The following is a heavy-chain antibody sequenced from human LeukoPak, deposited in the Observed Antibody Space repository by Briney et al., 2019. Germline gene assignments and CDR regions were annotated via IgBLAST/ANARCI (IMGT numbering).Heavy chain of an antibody. D-gene: IGHD1-26*01. CDR1: GFTFSSYS. Sequence: PGGSLRLSCAASGFTFSSYSMNWVRQAPGKGLEWVSYISSSSTIYYADSVKGRFTISRDNAKNSLYLQMNSLRAEDTAVYYCARGLMWEPPIDYWGQGTLVTVSS. J-gene: IGHJ4*02. CDR3: ARGLMWEPPIDY. V-gene: IGHV3-48*01. CDR2: ISSSSTI.